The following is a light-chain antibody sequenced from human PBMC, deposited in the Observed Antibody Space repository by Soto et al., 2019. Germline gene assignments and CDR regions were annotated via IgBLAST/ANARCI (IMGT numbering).Light chain of an antibody. J-gene: IGKJ4*01. CDR3: QHYYNWPLT. CDR2: GAS. V-gene: IGKV3-15*01. Sequence: EIVMTQSPAILSVSPGERATLSCRASQSVSANLAWYQQKPGQGPRLLIYGASTRATGIPARFSGSGSGTEFTLTISSLQSEDFAVYYCQHYYNWPLTFGGGTKVEIK. CDR1: QSVSAN.